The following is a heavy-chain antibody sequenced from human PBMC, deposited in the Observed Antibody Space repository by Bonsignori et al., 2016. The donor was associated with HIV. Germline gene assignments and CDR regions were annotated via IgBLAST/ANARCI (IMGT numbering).Heavy chain of an antibody. J-gene: IGHJ6*03. CDR2: MNPNSGNT. V-gene: IGHV1-8*01. CDR3: ARSPSRVGIFGVVTSLSYYYYYYMDV. D-gene: IGHD3-3*01. Sequence: WVRQAPGQGLEWMGWMNPNSGNTGYAQKFQGRVTMTRNTSISTAYMELSSLRSEDTAVYYCARSPSRVGIFGVVTSLSYYYYYYMDVWGKGTTVTVSS.